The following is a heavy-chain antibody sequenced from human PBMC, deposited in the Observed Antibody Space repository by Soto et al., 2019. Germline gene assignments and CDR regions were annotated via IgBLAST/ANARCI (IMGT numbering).Heavy chain of an antibody. Sequence: SETLSLTCTVSGGSISSHYWSWIRQPPGKGLEWIGYIYYSGSTNYNASHKSRVTISVDMSKNQFSLKLRSVTAADTAVYYCARVEVTGVPTWFDPWGQGALVTVSS. J-gene: IGHJ5*02. CDR3: ARVEVTGVPTWFDP. D-gene: IGHD1-20*01. CDR1: GGSISSHY. V-gene: IGHV4-59*11. CDR2: IYYSGST.